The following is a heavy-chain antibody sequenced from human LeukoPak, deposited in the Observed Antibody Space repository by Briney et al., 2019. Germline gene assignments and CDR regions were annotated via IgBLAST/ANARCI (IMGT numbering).Heavy chain of an antibody. D-gene: IGHD2-15*01. J-gene: IGHJ5*02. CDR3: ARDGGGRNWFDP. V-gene: IGHV4-31*03. CDR1: GGSISSGGYY. Sequence: SQTLSLTCTVSGGSISSGGYYWSWIRQHPGKGLEWIGYIYYSGSTYYNPSLKSRVTISVDTSKNQFSLKLSSVTAADTAVYYCARDGGGRNWFDPWGQGTLVTVSS. CDR2: IYYSGST.